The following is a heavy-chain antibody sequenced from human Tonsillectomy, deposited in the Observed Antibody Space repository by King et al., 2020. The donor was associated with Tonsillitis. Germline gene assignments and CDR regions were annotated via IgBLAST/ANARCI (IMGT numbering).Heavy chain of an antibody. J-gene: IGHJ4*02. CDR3: ARVEGHYSYGLGY. Sequence: QLVQSGAEVKKPGESLKISCKGSGYSFTSYWIGWVRQMPGKGLEWMGIIYPSDSDTTYTPSSQGQVTISADKSISTAYLQWSSLKASDTAMYYCARVEGHYSYGLGYWGQGTLVTVSS. V-gene: IGHV5-51*01. CDR2: IYPSDSDT. D-gene: IGHD5-18*01. CDR1: GYSFTSYW.